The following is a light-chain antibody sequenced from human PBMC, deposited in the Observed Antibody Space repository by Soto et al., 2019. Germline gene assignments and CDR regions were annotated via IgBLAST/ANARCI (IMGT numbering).Light chain of an antibody. CDR3: TSFTSSNIVV. J-gene: IGLJ2*01. Sequence: QSALTQPASVSGSPGQSITISCTATGSDIGDYNYASWYQQHPGKVPKLMIYDVSHRPTVVSSRFSGSKSGNTASLPISGLQAEDEADYYCTSFTSSNIVVFGGGTKLTVL. CDR1: GSDIGDYNY. V-gene: IGLV2-14*03. CDR2: DVS.